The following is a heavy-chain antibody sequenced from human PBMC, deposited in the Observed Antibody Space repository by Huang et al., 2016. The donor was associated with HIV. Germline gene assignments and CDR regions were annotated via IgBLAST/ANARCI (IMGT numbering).Heavy chain of an antibody. CDR1: GYTFTNYV. J-gene: IGHJ6*03. V-gene: IGHV1-3*01. CDR2: INAGSCKR. CDR3: ARDLRLYYMDV. Sequence: QVQLVQSGAEVRKPGASVKVSCKASGYTFTNYVIHWVRQAPGQKIEWMGWINAGSCKRKYSQKCQGRVTLTRDTTASTAYMELSSLVSEDTAVYYCARDLRLYYMDVWGKGTTITVSS.